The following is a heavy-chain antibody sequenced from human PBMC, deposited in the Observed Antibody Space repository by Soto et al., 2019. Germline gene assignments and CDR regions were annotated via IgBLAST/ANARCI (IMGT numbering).Heavy chain of an antibody. CDR3: ARDRSRSGSYYSIAFDI. D-gene: IGHD1-26*01. J-gene: IGHJ3*02. CDR1: GGSISSGGYY. CDR2: IYYSGST. Sequence: SETLSLTCTVSGGSISSGGYYWSWIRQHPGKGLEWIGYIYYSGSTYYNPSLKSRVTISVDTSKNQFSLKLSSVTAADTAVYYCARDRSRSGSYYSIAFDIWGQGTMVTVSS. V-gene: IGHV4-31*03.